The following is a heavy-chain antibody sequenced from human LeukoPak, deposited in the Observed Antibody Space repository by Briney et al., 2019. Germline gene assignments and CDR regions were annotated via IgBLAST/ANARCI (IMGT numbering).Heavy chain of an antibody. J-gene: IGHJ6*03. V-gene: IGHV3-23*01. CDR1: GFVFSSYA. CDR2: ISGNDGKT. D-gene: IGHD4-11*01. CDR3: ARDRSTTVTWYYYYSMDV. Sequence: PGGSLRLSCAASGFVFSSYAMSWVRQAPGKVLEWVSSISGNDGKTFYADSVKGRFTISRDNAKNSLYLQMNSLRAEDTAVYYCARDRSTTVTWYYYYSMDVWGKGTTVTVSS.